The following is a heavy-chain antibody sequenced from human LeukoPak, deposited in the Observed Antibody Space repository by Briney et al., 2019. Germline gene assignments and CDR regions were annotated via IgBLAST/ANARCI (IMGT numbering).Heavy chain of an antibody. CDR2: IKPDGGEK. Sequence: PGESLRLSCAASGFTFSSYMMTWVRQAPGKGLEWVSNIKPDGGEKFYVDSVRGRFTISRDNAKNSLYLQINSLRAEDTAVYYCASGSLWSGILDYWGQGTLVIVSS. CDR3: ASGSLWSGILDY. V-gene: IGHV3-7*01. D-gene: IGHD3-3*01. CDR1: GFTFSSYM. J-gene: IGHJ4*02.